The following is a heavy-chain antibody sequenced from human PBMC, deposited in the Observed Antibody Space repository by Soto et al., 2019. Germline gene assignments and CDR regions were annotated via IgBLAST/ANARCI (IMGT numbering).Heavy chain of an antibody. CDR3: AGSRWLVQGGDWGEP. CDR1: DGSISSSS. V-gene: IGHV4-59*01. J-gene: IGHJ5*02. Sequence: SEPLYLTCTVPDGSISSSSWSWSRQPPGKGLEWIGYIYYSGSPNYNPSLKSRVTISVDTSKNQFSLKLSSVTAADTAVYYGAGSRWLVQGGDWGEPCGKRTLV. CDR2: IYYSGSP. D-gene: IGHD6-19*01.